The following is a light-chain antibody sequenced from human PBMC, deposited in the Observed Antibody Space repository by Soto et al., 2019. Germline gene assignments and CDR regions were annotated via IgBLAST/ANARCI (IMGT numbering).Light chain of an antibody. CDR1: QSVSSNY. CDR2: GAS. CDR3: QQRSNWPIT. Sequence: ESVLTQSPRTLSLSPGERATLSCRASQSVSSNYLAWYQQKPGQAPRLLIYGASTRATGIPDRFSGSGSGTDFTLTISRLEPDDSAVYYCQQRSNWPITFGQGTRLENK. V-gene: IGKV3D-20*02. J-gene: IGKJ5*01.